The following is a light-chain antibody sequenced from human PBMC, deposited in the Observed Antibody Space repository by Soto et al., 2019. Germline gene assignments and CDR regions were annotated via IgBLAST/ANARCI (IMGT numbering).Light chain of an antibody. CDR2: GVS. V-gene: IGKV3-20*01. CDR1: QSISSSY. J-gene: IGKJ2*01. CDR3: QLHGDSPPGYT. Sequence: EIVLTQSPGPLSLSPGERATLSCRASQSISSSYLAWYQQKPGQAPRLLIYGVSNMTTGIPDRFSGSGSGTDFTLTISRLEPEDFAVYYCQLHGDSPPGYTFGQGTKLEIK.